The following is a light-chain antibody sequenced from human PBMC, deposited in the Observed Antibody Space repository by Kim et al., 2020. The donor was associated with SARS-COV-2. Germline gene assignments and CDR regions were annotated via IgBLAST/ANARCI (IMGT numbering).Light chain of an antibody. CDR2: KAS. CDR3: QQYSTYWT. CDR1: QSISTS. Sequence: SSSVGDRVTIPCRARQSISTSLAWYQQKPGKAPNLLIYKASTLESGVPSRFSGSGSGTEFTLTISSLQPDDFATYYCQQYSTYWTFGQGTKVDIK. J-gene: IGKJ1*01. V-gene: IGKV1-5*03.